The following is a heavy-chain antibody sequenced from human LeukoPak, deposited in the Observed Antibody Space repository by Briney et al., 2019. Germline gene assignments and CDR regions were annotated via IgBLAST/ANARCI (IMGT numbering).Heavy chain of an antibody. Sequence: ASVKVSCKASGYTFTSYYMHWVRQAPGQGLEWMGIINPSGGSTSYAQKFQGRVTMTRDMSTSTVYMELNSLRAEDTAVYYCAKDQMKWELLNPGGYWGQGTLVTVSS. D-gene: IGHD1-26*01. V-gene: IGHV1-46*01. J-gene: IGHJ4*02. CDR3: AKDQMKWELLNPGGY. CDR1: GYTFTSYY. CDR2: INPSGGST.